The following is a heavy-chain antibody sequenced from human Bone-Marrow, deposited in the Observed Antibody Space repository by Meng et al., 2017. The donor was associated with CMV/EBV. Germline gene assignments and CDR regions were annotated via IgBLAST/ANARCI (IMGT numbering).Heavy chain of an antibody. D-gene: IGHD3-22*01. CDR1: GFTFSSYA. Sequence: GESLKISCAASGFTFSSYAMSWVRQAPGKGLEWVSAISSSGGSTYYADSVKGRFTISRDNSKNTLYLQMNSLRAEDTAVYYCAKLGLLGVNMIVVASYYPVGYWGQGTLVTVSS. CDR3: AKLGLLGVNMIVVASYYPVGY. V-gene: IGHV3-23*01. CDR2: ISSSGGST. J-gene: IGHJ4*02.